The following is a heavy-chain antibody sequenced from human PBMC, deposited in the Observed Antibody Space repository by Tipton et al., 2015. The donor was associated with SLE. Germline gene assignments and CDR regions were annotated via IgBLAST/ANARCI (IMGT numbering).Heavy chain of an antibody. Sequence: TLSLTCAVYGGSFSGYYWSWIRQPPGKGLEWIGEINHSGSTNYNPSLKSRVTISVDTSKNQFSLKLSSVTAADTAVYYCARGRRYYHGDAFDIWGQGTMITVS. CDR1: GGSFSGYY. V-gene: IGHV4-34*01. D-gene: IGHD2-8*01. CDR2: INHSGST. CDR3: ARGRRYYHGDAFDI. J-gene: IGHJ3*02.